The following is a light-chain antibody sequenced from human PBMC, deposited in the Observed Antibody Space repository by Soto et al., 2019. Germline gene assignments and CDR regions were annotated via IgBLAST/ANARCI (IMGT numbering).Light chain of an antibody. CDR1: QSVLYSSANKDY. CDR3: QQYHSTPIT. V-gene: IGKV4-1*01. J-gene: IGKJ5*01. CDR2: WAS. Sequence: EIVMTQSPDSLAVSLGERAFINCTSSQSVLYSSANKDYIAWYQQKPGQPPKLLIYWASTRQSGVPERFSGSGSGTDFTLTITSLQAGDVAVYYCQQYHSTPITFGQGTRLEIK.